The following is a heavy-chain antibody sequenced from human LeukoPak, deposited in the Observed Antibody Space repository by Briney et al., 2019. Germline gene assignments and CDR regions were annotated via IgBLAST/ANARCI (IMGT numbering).Heavy chain of an antibody. CDR1: GFTFSSYS. CDR2: ISSSSSTI. V-gene: IGHV3-48*01. J-gene: IGHJ4*02. D-gene: IGHD6-13*01. Sequence: SGGSLRLSCAASGFTFSSYSMNWVRQAPGKGLEWVSYISSSSSTIYYADSVKGRFTISRDNAKNSLYLQMNSLRAEDTAVYYCARDLTHSSSCFDYWGQGTLVTVSS. CDR3: ARDLTHSSSCFDY.